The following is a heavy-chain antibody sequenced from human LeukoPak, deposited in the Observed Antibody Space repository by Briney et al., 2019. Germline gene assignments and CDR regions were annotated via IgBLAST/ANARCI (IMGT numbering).Heavy chain of an antibody. Sequence: GGSLRLSCAASGFTFSSYWMSWVRQAPGKGLEWVANIKQDGSEKYYVDSVKGRFTISRDSAKNSLYLQMNSLRAEDTAVYYCAREGDFWSAPRSGMDVWGQGTTVTVSS. CDR1: GFTFSSYW. D-gene: IGHD3-3*01. CDR3: AREGDFWSAPRSGMDV. V-gene: IGHV3-7*01. CDR2: IKQDGSEK. J-gene: IGHJ6*02.